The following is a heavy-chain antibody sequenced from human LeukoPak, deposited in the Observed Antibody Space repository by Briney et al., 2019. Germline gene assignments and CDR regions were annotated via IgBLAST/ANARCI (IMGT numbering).Heavy chain of an antibody. CDR1: GYSFTSYG. V-gene: IGHV1-18*01. Sequence: ASLKVSCKASGYSFTSYGINWVRQAPGQGLEWMGWISAYNGNTNYAQKLQGRVTMTTDTSTSTAYMELRSLRSDDTAVYYCARDSKEDIVVVPAAYWGQGTLVTVSS. J-gene: IGHJ4*02. D-gene: IGHD2-2*01. CDR2: ISAYNGNT. CDR3: ARDSKEDIVVVPAAY.